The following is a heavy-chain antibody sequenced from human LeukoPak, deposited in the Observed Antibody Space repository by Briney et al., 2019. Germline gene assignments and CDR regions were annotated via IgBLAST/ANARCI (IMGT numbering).Heavy chain of an antibody. D-gene: IGHD3-10*01. J-gene: IGHJ5*02. Sequence: ASVKVSCKASGYTLTSYGISGVRQAAGQGPEWIGWISAYNGNTNYAQKLQGRVTMTTDTSTSTAYMELRSLRSDDTAVYYCARVPRGVGSNWFDPWGQGTLVTVSS. V-gene: IGHV1-18*01. CDR3: ARVPRGVGSNWFDP. CDR2: ISAYNGNT. CDR1: GYTLTSYG.